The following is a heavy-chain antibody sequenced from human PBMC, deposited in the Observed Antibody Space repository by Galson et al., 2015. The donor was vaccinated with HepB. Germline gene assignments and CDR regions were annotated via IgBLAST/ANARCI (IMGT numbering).Heavy chain of an antibody. D-gene: IGHD4-23*01. Sequence: SLRLSCAASGFTFSGYAMHWVRQAPGEGLEWVSSIRDSGGSTNYADSVKGRFTISRDNSKNTLYLQMNTLRAEDTAVYYCARTTVEDCDYGVQGTLVTVSS. CDR3: ARTTVEDCDY. J-gene: IGHJ4*02. CDR1: GFTFSGYA. V-gene: IGHV3-23*01. CDR2: IRDSGGST.